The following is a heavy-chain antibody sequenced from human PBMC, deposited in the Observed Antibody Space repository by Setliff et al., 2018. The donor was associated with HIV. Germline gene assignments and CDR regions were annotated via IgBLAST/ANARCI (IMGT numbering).Heavy chain of an antibody. J-gene: IGHJ4*02. V-gene: IGHV4-4*07. CDR2: IYTSAST. D-gene: IGHD3-10*01. Sequence: PSETLSLTCTVSGGSISSYYWNWIRQPAGKGLEWIGRIYTSASTDYNPSLKSRVTISLHTSENQFSLKLSSVTATDTAVYYCLGYHSGTWALDYWSQGTLVTVSS. CDR1: GGSISSYY. CDR3: LGYHSGTWALDY.